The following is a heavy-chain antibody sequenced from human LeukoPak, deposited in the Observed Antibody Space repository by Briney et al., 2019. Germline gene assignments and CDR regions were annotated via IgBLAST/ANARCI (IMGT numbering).Heavy chain of an antibody. J-gene: IGHJ4*02. V-gene: IGHV4-34*01. D-gene: IGHD4-17*01. CDR3: ATTVTTAFDY. Sequence: PTETLSLTCAVYGGSFSGYYWSWIRQPPGKGLEWIGEINHSGSTNYNPSLKSRVTISVDTSKNQFSLKLSSVTAADTAVYYCATTVTTAFDYWGQGTLVTVSS. CDR1: GGSFSGYY. CDR2: INHSGST.